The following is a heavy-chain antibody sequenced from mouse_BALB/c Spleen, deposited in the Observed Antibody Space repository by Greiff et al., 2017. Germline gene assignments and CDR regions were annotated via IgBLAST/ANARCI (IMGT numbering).Heavy chain of an antibody. CDR2: INSNGGST. V-gene: IGHV5-6-2*01. CDR1: GFTFSSYY. CDR3: ARQGNSLDY. Sequence: EVMLVESGGGLVKLGGSLKLSCAASGFTFSSYYMSWVRQTPEKRLELVAAINSNGGSTYYPDTVKGRFTISRDNAKNTLYLQMSSLKSEDTALYYCARQGNSLDYWGQGTTLTVSS. J-gene: IGHJ2*01. D-gene: IGHD2-1*01.